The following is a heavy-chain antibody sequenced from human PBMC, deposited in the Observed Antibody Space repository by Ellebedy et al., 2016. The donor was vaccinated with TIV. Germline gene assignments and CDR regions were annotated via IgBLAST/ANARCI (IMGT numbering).Heavy chain of an antibody. CDR2: LNSDGSST. CDR3: ARNRYCSAGDCYALGY. CDR1: GFTFSRYW. D-gene: IGHD2-15*01. Sequence: GESLKISCEASGFTFSRYWMHWVRQVPGKGLVWVSRLNSDGSSTIYADSVKGRFTISRDNVKNTLYLQMNSLRAEDTAVYYCARNRYCSAGDCYALGYWGQGTLVTVSS. J-gene: IGHJ4*02. V-gene: IGHV3-74*01.